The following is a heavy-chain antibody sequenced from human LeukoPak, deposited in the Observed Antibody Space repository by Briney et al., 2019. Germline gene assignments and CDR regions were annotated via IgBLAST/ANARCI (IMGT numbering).Heavy chain of an antibody. CDR2: ISSSSSYI. D-gene: IGHD2-15*01. CDR1: GFTSSSYS. V-gene: IGHV3-21*01. CDR3: ARDYTRVVAAVFWFDP. Sequence: KSGGSLRLSCAASGFTSSSYSMNWVRQAPGKGLEWVSSISSSSSYIYYADSVKGRFTISRDNAKNSLYLQMNSLRAEDTAVYYCARDYTRVVAAVFWFDPWGQGTLVTVSS. J-gene: IGHJ5*02.